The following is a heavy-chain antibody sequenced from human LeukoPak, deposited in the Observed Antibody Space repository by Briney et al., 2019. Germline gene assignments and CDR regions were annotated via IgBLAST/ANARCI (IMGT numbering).Heavy chain of an antibody. D-gene: IGHD3-22*01. V-gene: IGHV3-74*01. CDR2: ISSDGSST. CDR3: ARGTSSYDSSGYRVYYFDY. CDR1: GFTFSSYW. J-gene: IGHJ4*02. Sequence: GGSLRLSRAASGFTFSSYWMHWVRQAPGKGRVWVSRISSDGSSTSYADSVKGRFTISRDNAKNTLYLQRNSLRAEDTAVYYCARGTSSYDSSGYRVYYFDYWGQGTLVTVSS.